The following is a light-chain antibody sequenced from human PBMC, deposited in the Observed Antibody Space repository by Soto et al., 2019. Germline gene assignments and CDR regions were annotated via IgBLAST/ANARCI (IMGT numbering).Light chain of an antibody. CDR3: LQDYNYPPT. V-gene: IGKV1-6*01. CDR2: AAS. CDR1: QGIRND. J-gene: IGKJ1*01. Sequence: AIQMTQSPSSLSASVGDGVTITCRANQGIRNDLGWYQQKPGEAPKLLIYAASSLQSGVPSRFSGSGSGTDFTLTISSLQPEDFATYYCLQDYNYPPTFGQGTKVEIK.